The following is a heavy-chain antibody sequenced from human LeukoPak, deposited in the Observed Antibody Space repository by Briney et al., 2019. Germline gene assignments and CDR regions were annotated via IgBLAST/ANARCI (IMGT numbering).Heavy chain of an antibody. CDR3: ARDRGMVRGVMNYYYYYMDV. V-gene: IGHV4-30-4*08. Sequence: PSQTLSLTCTVSGGSISSGDYYWSWIRQPPGKGLEWIGYIYYSGSTYYNPSLKSRVTISVDTSKNQFSLKLSSVTAADTAVYYCARDRGMVRGVMNYYYYYMDVWGKGTTVTVSS. D-gene: IGHD3-10*01. CDR2: IYYSGST. J-gene: IGHJ6*03. CDR1: GGSISSGDYY.